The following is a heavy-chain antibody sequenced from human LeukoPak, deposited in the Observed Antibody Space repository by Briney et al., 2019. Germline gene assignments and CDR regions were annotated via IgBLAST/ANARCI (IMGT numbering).Heavy chain of an antibody. V-gene: IGHV5-51*01. J-gene: IGHJ3*02. D-gene: IGHD3-22*01. CDR1: GYSFTSYW. CDR2: IYPGDSDT. Sequence: GESLKISCKGSGYSFTSYWIGWVRQMPGKGLEWMGIIYPGDSDTRYSPSFQGQVTISADKSISTAYLQWSSLKASDTAMYYCASTTYYYDSSPNDAFDIWGQGTMVTVSS. CDR3: ASTTYYYDSSPNDAFDI.